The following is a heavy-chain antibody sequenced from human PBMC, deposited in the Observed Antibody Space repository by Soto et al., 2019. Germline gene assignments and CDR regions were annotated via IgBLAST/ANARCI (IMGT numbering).Heavy chain of an antibody. D-gene: IGHD5-12*01. CDR2: INAGNGNT. Sequence: ASVKVSCKASGYTFTSYAMHWVRQAPGQRLEWMGWINAGNGNTKYSQKFQGRVTITRDTSASTAYVELSSLRSEDTAVYYCAGDTGVYDYFDYWGQGTLVTVSS. V-gene: IGHV1-3*01. J-gene: IGHJ4*02. CDR3: AGDTGVYDYFDY. CDR1: GYTFTSYA.